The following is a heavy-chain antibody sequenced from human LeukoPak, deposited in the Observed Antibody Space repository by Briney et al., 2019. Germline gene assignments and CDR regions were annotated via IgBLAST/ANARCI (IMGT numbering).Heavy chain of an antibody. D-gene: IGHD3-3*01. CDR2: IYTSGST. CDR3: ARSPLECDFWSGRHYYFDY. J-gene: IGHJ4*02. Sequence: SETLSLTCTVSGGSISSGNYFWSWIRQPAGKGLEWIGRIYTSGSTNYNPSLKSRVAISVDTSKNQFSLKLSSVTAADTAVYYCARSPLECDFWSGRHYYFDYWGQGTLVTVSS. V-gene: IGHV4-61*02. CDR1: GGSISSGNYF.